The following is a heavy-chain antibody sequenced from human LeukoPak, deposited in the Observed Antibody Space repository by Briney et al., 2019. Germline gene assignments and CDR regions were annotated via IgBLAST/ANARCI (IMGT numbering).Heavy chain of an antibody. CDR3: ARSRPHDAFDI. J-gene: IGHJ3*02. V-gene: IGHV3-11*01. Sequence: GGSLRLSCAASGFTFSDYYMSWIRQAPGKGLEWVSYISSSGSTIYYADSVKGRFTISRGNAKNSLYLQMNSLRAEDTAVYYCARSRPHDAFDIWGQGTMVTVSS. CDR1: GFTFSDYY. CDR2: ISSSGSTI.